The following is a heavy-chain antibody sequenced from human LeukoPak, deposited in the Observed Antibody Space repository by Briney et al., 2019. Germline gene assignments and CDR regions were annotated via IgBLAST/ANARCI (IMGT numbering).Heavy chain of an antibody. J-gene: IGHJ4*02. CDR2: IKQDGSEK. CDR1: GFTFSSYW. V-gene: IGHV3-7*01. CDR3: ARDLGYSYGYAFGY. Sequence: GGSLRLSCAASGFTFSSYWMSWVRQAPGKGLEWVANIKQDGSEKYYVDSVKGRFTISRDNAKNSLYLQMNSLRAEDTAVYYCARDLGYSYGYAFGYWGQGTLVTVSS. D-gene: IGHD5-18*01.